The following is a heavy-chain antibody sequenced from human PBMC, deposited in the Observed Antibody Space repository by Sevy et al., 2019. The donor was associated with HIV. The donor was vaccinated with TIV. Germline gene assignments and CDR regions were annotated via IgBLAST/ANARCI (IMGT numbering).Heavy chain of an antibody. CDR1: GFPFSHYA. CDR3: AREYDYSHYAFDY. Sequence: GGSLRLSCVGSGFPFSHYAMNWVRQAPGKGLEWVAYITSSGDTIYYADSVKGRFTISRDNAKNSLYLQMNNLRAEDTAVYYCAREYDYSHYAFDYWGQGTLVTVSS. V-gene: IGHV3-11*01. J-gene: IGHJ4*02. CDR2: ITSSGDTI. D-gene: IGHD4-4*01.